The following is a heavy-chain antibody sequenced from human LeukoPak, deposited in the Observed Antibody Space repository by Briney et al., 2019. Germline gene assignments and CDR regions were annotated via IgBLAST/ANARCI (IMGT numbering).Heavy chain of an antibody. CDR1: GFTFSNYD. V-gene: IGHV3-23*01. CDR2: ISDRGGST. D-gene: IGHD6-19*01. Sequence: QSGGSLRLSCAASGFTFSNYDMSWVRQAPGKGLEWVSSISDRGGSTYYADSVKGRFTISRDNSKNTLYLQMTNLRAADTAVYYCAKDLSRAVAADWFDPWDQGSLVTVSS. CDR3: AKDLSRAVAADWFDP. J-gene: IGHJ5*02.